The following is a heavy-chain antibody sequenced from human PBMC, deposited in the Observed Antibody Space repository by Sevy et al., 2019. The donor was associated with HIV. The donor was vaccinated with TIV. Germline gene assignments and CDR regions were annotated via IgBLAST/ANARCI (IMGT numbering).Heavy chain of an antibody. Sequence: GGSLRLSCAASGFTVSSNYMSWVRQAPGKGLEWVSVIYSGGSTYYADSVKGRFTISRDNSKNTLYLQMNSLMAEDTAVYYCAKAIGYCSGGSCYEKGYYYYYYMDVWGKRTTVTVSS. CDR1: GFTVSSNY. J-gene: IGHJ6*03. D-gene: IGHD2-15*01. CDR3: AKAIGYCSGGSCYEKGYYYYYYMDV. V-gene: IGHV3-53*01. CDR2: IYSGGST.